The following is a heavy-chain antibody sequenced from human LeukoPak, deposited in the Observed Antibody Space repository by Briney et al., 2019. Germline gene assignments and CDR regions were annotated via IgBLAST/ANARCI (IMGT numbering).Heavy chain of an antibody. CDR1: GGSISSYY. V-gene: IGHV4-59*01. D-gene: IGHD3-10*01. CDR3: ARDHGDYYGSGSYNWFDP. Sequence: PSETLSLTCTVSGGSISSYYWSWIRQPPGKGLEWIGYIYYSGSTNYNPSLKSRVTISVDASKNQFSLKLSSVTAADTAVYYCARDHGDYYGSGSYNWFDPWGQGTLVTVSS. J-gene: IGHJ5*02. CDR2: IYYSGST.